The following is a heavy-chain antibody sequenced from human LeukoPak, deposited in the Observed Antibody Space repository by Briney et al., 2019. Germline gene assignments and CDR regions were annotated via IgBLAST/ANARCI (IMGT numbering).Heavy chain of an antibody. J-gene: IGHJ4*02. Sequence: GGSLRLSCAASGFTFNNYIMNLVRQAPGKGLEWVSSISSSSDYIYYADSVKGRFTISRDNSKNTLYLQMNSLRAEDTAVYYCAKDKGMTTYYFDYWGQGTLVTVSS. D-gene: IGHD4-17*01. CDR3: AKDKGMTTYYFDY. CDR2: ISSSSDYI. V-gene: IGHV3-21*01. CDR1: GFTFNNYI.